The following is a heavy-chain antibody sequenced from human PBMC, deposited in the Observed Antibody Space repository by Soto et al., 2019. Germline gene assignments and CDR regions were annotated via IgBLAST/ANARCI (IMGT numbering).Heavy chain of an antibody. CDR2: IKSKTDGETT. J-gene: IGHJ4*02. V-gene: IGHV3-15*01. CDR3: TTDDPINRN. CDR1: GFTFSNAW. Sequence: PGGSLRLSYAASGFTFSNAWMSWVRQAPGKGLEWVGRIKSKTDGETTDYAAPVKGRFAISRDDSKNTLYLQMNSLKTEDTAVYYCTTDDPINRNWGQGTLVTVSS.